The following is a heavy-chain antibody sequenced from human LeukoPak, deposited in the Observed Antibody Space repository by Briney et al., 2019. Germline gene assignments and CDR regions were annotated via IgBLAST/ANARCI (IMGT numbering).Heavy chain of an antibody. D-gene: IGHD3-10*01. CDR3: ARDFDASGSGVYY. CDR2: IKQDGSEK. Sequence: PGGSLRLSCAASGFTFSSYAMSWVRQAPGKGLEWVANIKQDGSEKYHVDSVKGRFTISRDNAKNSLSLQMNSLRPEDTAVYYCARDFDASGSGVYYWGQGTLVTVSS. CDR1: GFTFSSYA. J-gene: IGHJ4*02. V-gene: IGHV3-7*01.